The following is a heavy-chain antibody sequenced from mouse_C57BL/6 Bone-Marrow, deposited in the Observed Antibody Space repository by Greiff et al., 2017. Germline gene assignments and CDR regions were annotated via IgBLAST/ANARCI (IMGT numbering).Heavy chain of an antibody. CDR2: IDPENGDT. CDR1: GFNIKDDY. V-gene: IGHV14-4*01. J-gene: IGHJ3*01. D-gene: IGHD1-1*01. Sequence: EVQLQQSGAELVRPGASVKLSCTASGFNIKDDYMHWVKQRPEQGLEWIGWIDPENGDTEYASQFQGKATITADTSSNTAYLQLSSLTSEDTAVYYCTTYYYGTPLPYWGQGTLVTVSA. CDR3: TTYYYGTPLPY.